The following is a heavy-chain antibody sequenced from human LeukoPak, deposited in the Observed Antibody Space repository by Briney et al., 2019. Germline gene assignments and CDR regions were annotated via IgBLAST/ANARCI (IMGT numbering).Heavy chain of an antibody. CDR2: ISSSSSYI. CDR3: AKDMWELSSVVAFDI. V-gene: IGHV3-21*04. J-gene: IGHJ3*02. Sequence: GGSLRLSCAASGFTFSSYSMTWVRQAPGKGLEWVSSISSSSSYIYYADSVKGRFTISRDNAKNTLYLQMNSLRAEDTAVYYCAKDMWELSSVVAFDIWGQGTMVTVSS. D-gene: IGHD1-26*01. CDR1: GFTFSSYS.